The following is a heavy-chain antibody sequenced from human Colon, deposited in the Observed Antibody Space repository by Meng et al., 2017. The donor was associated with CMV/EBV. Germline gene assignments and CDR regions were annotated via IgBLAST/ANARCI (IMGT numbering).Heavy chain of an antibody. J-gene: IGHJ4*02. CDR1: GGTFSSYA. CDR2: IIPILGIA. D-gene: IGHD1-1*01. CDR3: ASLGYNWNDGEVDY. Sequence: SVKVSCKASGGTFSSYAISWVRQAPGQGLEWMGGIIPILGIANYAQKFQGRVTITADKSTSTAYMELSSLRSEDTAVYYCASLGYNWNDGEVDYWVQGTLFPFSS. V-gene: IGHV1-69*10.